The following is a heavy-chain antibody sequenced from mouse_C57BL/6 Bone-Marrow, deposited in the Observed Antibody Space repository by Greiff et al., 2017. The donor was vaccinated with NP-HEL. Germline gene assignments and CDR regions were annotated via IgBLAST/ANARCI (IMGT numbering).Heavy chain of an antibody. CDR2: IYPGDGDT. CDR1: GYAFSSSW. Sequence: QVQLQQSGPELVKPGASVKISCKASGYAFSSSWMNWVKQRPGKGLEWIGRIYPGDGDTNYNGKFKGKATLTADTSSSTAYMQLSSLTSEDSAVYFCARDHITTVVAHWYFDVWGTGTTVTVSS. CDR3: ARDHITTVVAHWYFDV. D-gene: IGHD1-1*01. V-gene: IGHV1-82*01. J-gene: IGHJ1*03.